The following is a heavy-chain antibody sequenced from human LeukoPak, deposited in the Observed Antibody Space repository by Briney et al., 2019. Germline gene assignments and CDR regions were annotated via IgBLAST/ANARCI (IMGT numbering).Heavy chain of an antibody. CDR2: IIPILGIA. V-gene: IGHV1-69*04. CDR1: GGTFSSYA. CDR3: ARGQLDEMATKAVAFDI. Sequence: ASVKVSCKASGGTFSSYAISWVRQAPGQGLEWMGRIIPILGIANYAQKFQGRVTITADKSTSTAYMELSSLRSEDTAVYYCARGQLDEMATKAVAFDIWGQGTMVTVS. D-gene: IGHD5-24*01. J-gene: IGHJ3*02.